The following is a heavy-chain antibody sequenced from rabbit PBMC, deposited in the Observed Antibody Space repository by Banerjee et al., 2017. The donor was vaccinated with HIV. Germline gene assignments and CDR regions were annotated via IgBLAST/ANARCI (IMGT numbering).Heavy chain of an antibody. CDR2: IYGGSSGNT. V-gene: IGHV1S40*01. CDR3: ARDRGIITPFNL. CDR1: GFSFSGSYW. Sequence: QSLEESGGDLVKPGASLTLTCTASGFSFSGSYWMCWVRQAPGKGLEWIGCIYGGSSGNTYYASWAKGRFTISKASSTTVTLQMTSLTAADTATYFCARDRGIITPFNLWGPGTLVTDS. J-gene: IGHJ4*01.